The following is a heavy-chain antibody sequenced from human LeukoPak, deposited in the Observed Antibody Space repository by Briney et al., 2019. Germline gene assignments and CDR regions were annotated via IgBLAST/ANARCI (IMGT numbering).Heavy chain of an antibody. CDR3: ARDLPWGSSTLYREDVWFDP. J-gene: IGHJ5*02. CDR1: GYTFTSYG. V-gene: IGHV1-18*01. Sequence: ASVKVSCKASGYTFTSYGVSWVRQAPGQGLEWMGWISAYNGNTNYAQKLQGRVTMTTDTSASTAHMELRSLRYDDPAIYYCARDLPWGSSTLYREDVWFDPWGQGTLVTVSS. CDR2: ISAYNGNT. D-gene: IGHD7-27*01.